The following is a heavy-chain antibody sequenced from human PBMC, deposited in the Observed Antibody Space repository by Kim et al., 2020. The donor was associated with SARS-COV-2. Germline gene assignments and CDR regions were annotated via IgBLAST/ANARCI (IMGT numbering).Heavy chain of an antibody. Sequence: SETLSLTCAVYGGSFSNYYWSWIRQPPGKGLEWIGEINHSGSTNYNPSLKSRVTISVDTPKNQFSLKVSSVTAADTAVYYCARGFTSPYCSSTSCYVTFDYWGQGTLVTVSS. D-gene: IGHD2-2*01. V-gene: IGHV4-34*01. CDR2: INHSGST. CDR3: ARGFTSPYCSSTSCYVTFDY. CDR1: GGSFSNYY. J-gene: IGHJ4*02.